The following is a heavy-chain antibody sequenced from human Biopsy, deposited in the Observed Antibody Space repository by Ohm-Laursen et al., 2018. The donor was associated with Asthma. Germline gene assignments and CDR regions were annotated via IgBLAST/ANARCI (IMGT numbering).Heavy chain of an antibody. CDR3: AKDWKSLYVQYFFEY. J-gene: IGHJ4*02. V-gene: IGHV3-23*01. D-gene: IGHD5/OR15-5a*01. CDR1: GFTFSSYA. CDR2: ISGDAQRT. Sequence: GSLRLSCAATGFTFSSYALSWVRQAPGKGLEWVSGISGDAQRTCYEDSVKGRFTISRDNSKNTIYLQLNSLRAEDTAVYYCAKDWKSLYVQYFFEYWGQGTLVTVSS.